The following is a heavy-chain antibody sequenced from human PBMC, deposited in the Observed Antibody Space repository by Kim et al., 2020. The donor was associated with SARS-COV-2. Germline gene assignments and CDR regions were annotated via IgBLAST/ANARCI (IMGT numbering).Heavy chain of an antibody. J-gene: IGHJ5*02. V-gene: IGHV4-59*01. CDR3: ASLRNWFDP. CDR2: GST. Sequence: GSTNYNPSLKSRVTISVDTSKNQFSLKLSSVTAADTAVYYCASLRNWFDPWGQGTLVTVSS.